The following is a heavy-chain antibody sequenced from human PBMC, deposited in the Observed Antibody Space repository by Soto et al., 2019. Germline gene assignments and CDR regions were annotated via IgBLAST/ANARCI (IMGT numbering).Heavy chain of an antibody. CDR2: IRGSGDTT. V-gene: IGHV3-23*01. CDR1: GFTFSSYG. Sequence: EVQVLESGGGLVQPGGSLRLSCAASGFTFSSYGMSWVRQAPGKGLEWVSFIRGSGDTTYYADSVKGRFTLSRDNSNNTLYLQMNSLRAEDTAVYYCSKGSVGATTSTPYFDYWGQGTLVTVSS. D-gene: IGHD1-26*01. CDR3: SKGSVGATTSTPYFDY. J-gene: IGHJ4*02.